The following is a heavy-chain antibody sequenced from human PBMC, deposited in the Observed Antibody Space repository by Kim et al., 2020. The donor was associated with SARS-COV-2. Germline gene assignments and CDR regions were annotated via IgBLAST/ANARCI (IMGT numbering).Heavy chain of an antibody. J-gene: IGHJ4*02. D-gene: IGHD6-19*01. CDR1: GYTFTSYA. CDR3: ARKSKKSLYSSGWYNRGGCDY. Sequence: ASVKVSCKASGYTFTSYAMNWVRQAPGQGLEWMGWINTNTGNPTYAQGFTGRFVFSLDTSVSTAYLQISSLKAEDTAVYYCARKSKKSLYSSGWYNRGGCDYWGQGTLVTVSS. V-gene: IGHV7-4-1*02. CDR2: INTNTGNP.